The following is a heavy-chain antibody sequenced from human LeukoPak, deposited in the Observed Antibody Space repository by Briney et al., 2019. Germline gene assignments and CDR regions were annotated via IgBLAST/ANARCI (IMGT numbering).Heavy chain of an antibody. D-gene: IGHD3-22*01. CDR3: ARDRHFKYYYDSSGYYPDAFDI. J-gene: IGHJ3*02. CDR2: INHSGST. CDR1: GGSFSGYY. Sequence: PSETLSLTCAVYGGSFSGYYWSWIRQPPGKGLEWIGEINHSGSTNYNPSLKSRVTMSVDTSKNQFSLKLSSVTAADTAVYYCARDRHFKYYYDSSGYYPDAFDIWGQGTMVTVSS. V-gene: IGHV4-34*01.